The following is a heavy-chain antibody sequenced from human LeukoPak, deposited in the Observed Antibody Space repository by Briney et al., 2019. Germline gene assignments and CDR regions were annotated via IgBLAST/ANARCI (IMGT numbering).Heavy chain of an antibody. CDR1: GGSISSYY. CDR3: ARVRSPRYFDY. J-gene: IGHJ4*02. V-gene: IGHV4-59*01. CDR2: IYYSGST. Sequence: PSETLSLTCTVSGGSISSYYWSWIRQPPGKGLEWIGYIYYSGSTNYNPSLKSRVTISVETSKNQFSLKLSSVTAADTAVYYCARVRSPRYFDYWGQGTLVTVSS.